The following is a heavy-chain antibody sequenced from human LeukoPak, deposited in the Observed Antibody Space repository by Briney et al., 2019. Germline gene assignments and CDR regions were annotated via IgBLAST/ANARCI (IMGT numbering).Heavy chain of an antibody. CDR1: GFTFSSYS. CDR3: ARVSFLSPSALAFDI. CDR2: ISSSSSYI. J-gene: IGHJ3*02. V-gene: IGHV3-21*01. Sequence: KSGGSLRLSCAASGFTFSSYSMNWVRQAPGKGLEWVSSISSSSSYIYYADSVKGRFTISRDNAKNSLYLQMNSLRAEDTAVYYCARVSFLSPSALAFDIWGQGTMVTVSS.